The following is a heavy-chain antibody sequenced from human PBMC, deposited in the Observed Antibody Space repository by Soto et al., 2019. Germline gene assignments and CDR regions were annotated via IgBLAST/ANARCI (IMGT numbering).Heavy chain of an antibody. CDR1: GGSISSGDYY. CDR3: ARDLAIFGVVTYDAFDI. CDR2: IYYSGST. J-gene: IGHJ3*02. Sequence: SETLSLTCTVSGGSISSGDYYWGWIRHPPGKGLEWIGYIYYSGSTYYNPSLKSRVTISVDTSKNQFSLKLSSVTAADTAVYYCARDLAIFGVVTYDAFDIWGQGTMVTVSS. V-gene: IGHV4-30-4*01. D-gene: IGHD3-3*01.